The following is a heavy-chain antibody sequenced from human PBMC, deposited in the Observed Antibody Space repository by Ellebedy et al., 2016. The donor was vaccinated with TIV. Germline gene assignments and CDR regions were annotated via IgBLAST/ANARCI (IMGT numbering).Heavy chain of an antibody. V-gene: IGHV3-30*02. CDR2: IRYDGSDK. CDR1: GFSFISYG. D-gene: IGHD5-18*01. CDR3: AKEWSMDTVTPLWFDP. Sequence: GESLKISCAASGFSFISYGMHWVRQAPGKGLEWLAFIRYDGSDKYLADSVKGRLTISRDNSKNILHLQMISLRAEDTAVYFCAKEWSMDTVTPLWFDPWGQGTLVSVSS. J-gene: IGHJ5*02.